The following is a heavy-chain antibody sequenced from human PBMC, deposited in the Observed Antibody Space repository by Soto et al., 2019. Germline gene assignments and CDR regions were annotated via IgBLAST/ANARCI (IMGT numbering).Heavy chain of an antibody. CDR2: INEDGSET. Sequence: EVQMVESGGNLVQPGGSLRVSCAASEVRFSFYWMSWVRQAPGKGLEWVADINEDGSETYYADAVKGRFTISRDDATNSLYIQMNSLRAGETAVYFCAKSPMVRTFHYGMDVWGQGTTVTVSS. CDR1: EVRFSFYW. V-gene: IGHV3-7*05. CDR3: AKSPMVRTFHYGMDV. D-gene: IGHD3-16*01. J-gene: IGHJ6*02.